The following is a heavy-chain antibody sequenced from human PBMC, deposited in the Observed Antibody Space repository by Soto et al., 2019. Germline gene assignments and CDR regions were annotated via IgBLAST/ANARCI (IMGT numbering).Heavy chain of an antibody. CDR2: IYWDSNK. D-gene: IGHD1-7*01. V-gene: IGHV2-5*02. J-gene: IGHJ4*02. CDR1: GFSLTTSGVG. CDR3: AHSKNPPYNWNYECYFDY. Sequence: KESGPTLVKATQTLTLTCTFSGFSLTTSGVGVGWIRQPPGKALEWLAVIYWDSNKRYSPSLKSRLTITKGTSKNQVVLTMTNMDAVDTATYYCAHSKNPPYNWNYECYFDYWGQGNLVTVSS.